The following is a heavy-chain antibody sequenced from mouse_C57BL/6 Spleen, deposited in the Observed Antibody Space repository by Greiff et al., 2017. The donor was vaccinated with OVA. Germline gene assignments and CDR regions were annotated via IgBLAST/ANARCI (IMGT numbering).Heavy chain of an antibody. V-gene: IGHV1-61*01. CDR2: IYPSDSET. CDR1: GYTFTSYW. CDR3: ARDYDGFYLDY. J-gene: IGHJ2*01. D-gene: IGHD2-4*01. Sequence: QVQLKQPGAELVRPGSSVKLSCKASGYTFTSYWMDWVKQRPGQGLEWIGNIYPSDSETHYNQKFKDKATLTVDKSSSTAYMQLSSLTSEDSAVYYCARDYDGFYLDYWGQGTTLTVSS.